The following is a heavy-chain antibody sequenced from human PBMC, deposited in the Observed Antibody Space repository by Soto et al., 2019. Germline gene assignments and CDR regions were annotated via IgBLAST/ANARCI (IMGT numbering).Heavy chain of an antibody. CDR2: ISGSGDKT. Sequence: EVQLLQSGGGLAQPGTSLRLSCAASGFTFKYYAMTWVRQAPGKGLEWVSTISGSGDKTDYADSVKGRFRVSRDNTKATLYLQMDSLRADGTALYYCAREPKWYGGQCFQEWGQGPLVPVSS. V-gene: IGHV3-23*01. CDR3: AREPKWYGGQCFQE. J-gene: IGHJ1*01. D-gene: IGHD2-8*01. CDR1: GFTFKYYA.